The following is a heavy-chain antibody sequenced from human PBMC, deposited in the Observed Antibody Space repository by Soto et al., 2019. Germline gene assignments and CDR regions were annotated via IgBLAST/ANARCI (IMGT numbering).Heavy chain of an antibody. Sequence: EVQLLESGGGLVQPGGSLRLSCAASGFTFSSYAMSWVRQAPGKGLEWVSAISGSGGSTYYADSVKGRFTISRDNSKNTLYLQMNSLRAEDTAVYYCAKEIVVVVAATYYFDYWGQGTLVTVSS. CDR1: GFTFSSYA. J-gene: IGHJ4*02. CDR2: ISGSGGST. CDR3: AKEIVVVVAATYYFDY. V-gene: IGHV3-23*01. D-gene: IGHD2-15*01.